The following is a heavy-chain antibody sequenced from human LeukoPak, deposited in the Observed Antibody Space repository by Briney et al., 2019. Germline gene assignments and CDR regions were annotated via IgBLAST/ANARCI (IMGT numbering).Heavy chain of an antibody. CDR3: AKDSRYYDFWSGSGLFNY. Sequence: AGGSLRLSCAASGFTFSSYAMHWVRQAPGKGLEWVAVISYDGSNKYYADSVKGRFTISRDNSKNTLCLQMNSLRAEDTAVYYCAKDSRYYDFWSGSGLFNYWGQGTLVTVSS. V-gene: IGHV3-30-3*01. CDR2: ISYDGSNK. D-gene: IGHD3-3*01. CDR1: GFTFSSYA. J-gene: IGHJ4*02.